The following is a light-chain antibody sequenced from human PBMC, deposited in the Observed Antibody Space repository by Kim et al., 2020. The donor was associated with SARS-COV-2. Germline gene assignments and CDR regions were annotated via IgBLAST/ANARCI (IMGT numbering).Light chain of an antibody. CDR3: NSRDSSGNWV. V-gene: IGLV3-19*01. CDR2: GKN. Sequence: VALGQTVRITCPGDSLRSYYASWYQQKPGQAPVLVIYGKNNRPSGIPDRFSGSSSGNTASLTITGAQAEDEADYYCNSRDSSGNWVFGGGTQLTVL. J-gene: IGLJ3*02. CDR1: SLRSYY.